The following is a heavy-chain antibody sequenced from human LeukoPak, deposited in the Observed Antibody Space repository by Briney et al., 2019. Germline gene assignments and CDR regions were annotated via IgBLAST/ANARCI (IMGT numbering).Heavy chain of an antibody. CDR3: ARLGRDILTGYYISYFDY. D-gene: IGHD3-9*01. CDR1: GGSISSSSYY. CDR2: IYYSGST. Sequence: SETLSLTCTVSGGSISSSSYYWGWIRQPPGKGLEWIGSIYYSGSTYYNPSLKSRVTISVDTSKNQFSLKLSSVTAADTAVYYCARLGRDILTGYYISYFDYWGQGTLVTVSS. J-gene: IGHJ4*02. V-gene: IGHV4-39*01.